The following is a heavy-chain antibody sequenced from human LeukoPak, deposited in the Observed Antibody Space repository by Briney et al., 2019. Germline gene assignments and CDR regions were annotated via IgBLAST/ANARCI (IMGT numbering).Heavy chain of an antibody. Sequence: ASVKVSCKASRGTFTSYAIIWVRQAAGQGLEWRGGLIPIFSTANYSHKFQGRVTITADESTSTAYMELSSLRSEDKAVYYCARLTTLGYYDSSGYYPYWGQGTLVTVSS. V-gene: IGHV1-69*13. CDR3: ARLTTLGYYDSSGYYPY. CDR2: LIPIFSTA. D-gene: IGHD3-22*01. J-gene: IGHJ4*02. CDR1: RGTFTSYA.